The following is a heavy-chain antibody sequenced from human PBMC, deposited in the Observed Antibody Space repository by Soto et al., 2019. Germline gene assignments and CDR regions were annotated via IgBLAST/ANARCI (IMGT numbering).Heavy chain of an antibody. D-gene: IGHD2-2*02. CDR1: GYTFTSYA. V-gene: IGHV1-3*01. Sequence: ASVKVSCKASGYTFTSYAMHWVRQAPGQRLEWMGWINAGNGNTKYSQKSQGRVTITRDTSASTAYMELSSLRSEDTAVYYCARDLVVVPAAIYGMDVWGQGTTVTVSS. CDR3: ARDLVVVPAAIYGMDV. J-gene: IGHJ6*02. CDR2: INAGNGNT.